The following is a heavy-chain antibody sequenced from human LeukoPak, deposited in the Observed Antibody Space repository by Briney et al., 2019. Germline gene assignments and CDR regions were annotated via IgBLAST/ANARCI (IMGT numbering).Heavy chain of an antibody. J-gene: IGHJ4*02. CDR1: GGSFSGYY. Sequence: SETLSLTCAVYGGSFSGYYWSWIRQPPGKGLEWIGEINHSGSTNYNPSLKSRVTISVGTSKNQFSLKLSSVTAADTAVYYCAGSSEMATTKYYFDYWGQGTLVTVSS. D-gene: IGHD5-24*01. CDR3: AGSSEMATTKYYFDY. CDR2: INHSGST. V-gene: IGHV4-34*01.